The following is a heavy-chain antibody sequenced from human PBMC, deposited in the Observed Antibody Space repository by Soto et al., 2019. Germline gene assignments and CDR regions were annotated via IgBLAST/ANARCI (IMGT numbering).Heavy chain of an antibody. D-gene: IGHD3-16*02. J-gene: IGHJ4*02. V-gene: IGHV3-21*01. CDR2: ISSSSSYI. Sequence: PGGSLRLSCAASGFTFSSYSMNWVRQAPGKGLEWVSSISSSSSYIYYADSVKGRFTISRDNAKNSLYLQMNSLRAEDTAVYYCARHDDYIWGSYRHFDYWGQGTLVTVSS. CDR3: ARHDDYIWGSYRHFDY. CDR1: GFTFSSYS.